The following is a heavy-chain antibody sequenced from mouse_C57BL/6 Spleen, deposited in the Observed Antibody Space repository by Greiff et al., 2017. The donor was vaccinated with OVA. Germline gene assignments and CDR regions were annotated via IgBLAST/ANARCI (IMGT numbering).Heavy chain of an antibody. J-gene: IGHJ4*01. D-gene: IGHD2-1*01. CDR2: INPSTGGT. V-gene: IGHV1-42*01. Sequence: EVQLQQSGPELVKPGASVKISCKASGYSFTGYYMNWVKQSPEKSLEWIGEINPSTGGTTYNQKFKAKATLTVDKSSSTAYMQLKSLTSEDSAVYYCARWAPNYDYAMDYWGQGTSVTVSS. CDR1: GYSFTGYY. CDR3: ARWAPNYDYAMDY.